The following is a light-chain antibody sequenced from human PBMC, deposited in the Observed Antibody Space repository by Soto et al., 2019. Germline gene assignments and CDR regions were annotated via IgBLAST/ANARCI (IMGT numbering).Light chain of an antibody. V-gene: IGKV3-15*01. CDR1: QPVNTT. CDR2: GAC. J-gene: IGKJ4*01. CDR3: QDYHSWTTLT. Sequence: EIVITEAPPTRRVSPRERATLSCRASQPVNTTLAWYQQKPGQGPRLVSYGACTRATGVPVRFSGSGSGTEFTLTLSSLKSEDFAVYYCQDYHSWTTLTFGGGTKV.